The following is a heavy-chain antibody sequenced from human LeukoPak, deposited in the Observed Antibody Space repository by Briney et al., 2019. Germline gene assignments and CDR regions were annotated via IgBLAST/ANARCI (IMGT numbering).Heavy chain of an antibody. V-gene: IGHV3-30-3*01. D-gene: IGHD4-11*01. CDR3: ARDRLLPTVTSISVATSSFDY. J-gene: IGHJ4*02. Sequence: PGGSLRLSCAASGFTFSNYAMHWVRQAPGKGLEWVTIISYDASNNYYADSVRGRFTISRDNSKNTLYLQMNSLRAEDTAVYYCARDRLLPTVTSISVATSSFDYWGQGTLVTVSS. CDR1: GFTFSNYA. CDR2: ISYDASNN.